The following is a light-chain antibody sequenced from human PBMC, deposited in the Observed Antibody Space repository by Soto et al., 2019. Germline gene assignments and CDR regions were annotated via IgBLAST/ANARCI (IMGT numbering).Light chain of an antibody. Sequence: QSALTQPASVSGSPGQSITIPCTGSSSDIGLYPCVSWYPHHPGKAPKLLIYDVSYRPSGISDRSSGTKSGNTASPNISGLQPEDEADYYCSSYGASSTLFGGGTKVTVL. V-gene: IGLV2-14*03. CDR1: SSDIGLYPC. CDR2: DVS. CDR3: SSYGASSTL. J-gene: IGLJ2*01.